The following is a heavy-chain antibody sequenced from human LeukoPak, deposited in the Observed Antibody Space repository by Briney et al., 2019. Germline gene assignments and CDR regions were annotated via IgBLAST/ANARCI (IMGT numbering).Heavy chain of an antibody. V-gene: IGHV4-30-4*01. CDR3: ARERRGMTQLDY. CDR2: IYYSGIT. Sequence: SQTLSLTCTVSGGSISSGDYYWSWIRQPPGKGLEWIGYIYYSGITYYNPSLKSRVTISVDTSKNQFSLKLRSVTAAGTAVYYCARERRGMTQLDYWGQGTLVTVSS. J-gene: IGHJ4*02. CDR1: GGSISSGDYY.